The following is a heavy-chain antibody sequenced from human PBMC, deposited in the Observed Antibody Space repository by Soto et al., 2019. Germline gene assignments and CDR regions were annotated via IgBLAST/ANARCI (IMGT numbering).Heavy chain of an antibody. CDR1: GFTFSSYG. V-gene: IGHV3-33*01. Sequence: GGSLRLSCAASGFTFSSYGMHWVRQAPGKGLEWVAVIWYDGSNKYYADSVKGRFTISRDNSKNTLYLQMNSLRAEDTAVYYCARDDPGLRNAAFDIWGKETMVTVPS. D-gene: IGHD4-17*01. CDR3: ARDDPGLRNAAFDI. CDR2: IWYDGSNK. J-gene: IGHJ3*02.